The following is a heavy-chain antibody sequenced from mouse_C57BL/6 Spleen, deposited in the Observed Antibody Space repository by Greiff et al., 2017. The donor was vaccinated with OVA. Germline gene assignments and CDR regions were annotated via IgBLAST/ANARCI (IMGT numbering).Heavy chain of an antibody. CDR1: GYTFTDHS. V-gene: IGHV1-78*01. CDR3: ARSEILRAAWFAY. CDR2: IYPRDGST. D-gene: IGHD1-1*01. J-gene: IGHJ3*01. Sequence: VQLQQSDAELVKPGASVKISCKVSGYTFTDHSIPWMQQRPEQGLEWIGYIYPRDGSTKYNEKFKGKATLTADKSSSTAYMQLNSLTSEDSAVYFCARSEILRAAWFAYWGQGTLVTVSA.